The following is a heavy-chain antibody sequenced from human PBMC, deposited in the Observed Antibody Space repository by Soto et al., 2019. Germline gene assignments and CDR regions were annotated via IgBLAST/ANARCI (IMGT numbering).Heavy chain of an antibody. CDR3: ARGTDRVRTHNYYYYGMDV. CDR1: DLSCRGHY. J-gene: IGHJ6*02. V-gene: IGHV4-34*01. Sequence: PSETLSPTCPVHDLSCRGHYSGWMCKTQGKGLEWIGETNHSPSTNYNPSLKSRVTISVDTSKNQFSLKLNSVTAEETAVYYCARGTDRVRTHNYYYYGMDVWGQGTTVT. CDR2: TNHSPST. D-gene: IGHD6-6*01.